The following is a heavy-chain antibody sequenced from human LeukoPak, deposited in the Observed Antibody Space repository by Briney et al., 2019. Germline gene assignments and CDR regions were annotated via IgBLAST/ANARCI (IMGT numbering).Heavy chain of an antibody. V-gene: IGHV3-30*02. CDR3: ARDYDFWSGYYSPTRGYFGY. Sequence: GGSLRLSCAASGFTFSSYGMHWVRQAPGKGLEWVAFIRYDGSNKYYTDSVKGRFTISRDNSKNTLYLQMDSLRAEDTAVYYCARDYDFWSGYYSPTRGYFGYWGQGTLVTVSS. D-gene: IGHD3-3*01. CDR1: GFTFSSYG. CDR2: IRYDGSNK. J-gene: IGHJ4*02.